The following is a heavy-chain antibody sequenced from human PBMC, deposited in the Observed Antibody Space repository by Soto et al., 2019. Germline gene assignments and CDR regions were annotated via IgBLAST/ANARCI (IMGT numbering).Heavy chain of an antibody. Sequence: VGSLRLSCAASGFTFSSYAMSWVRQAPGKGLEWVSAISGSGGSTYYADSVKGRFTISRDNSKNTLYLQMNSLRAEDTAVYYCRGAPRRSAYFEYGGQGTLVPVSS. CDR1: GFTFSSYA. V-gene: IGHV3-23*01. CDR3: RGAPRRSAYFEY. D-gene: IGHD3-16*01. J-gene: IGHJ4*02. CDR2: ISGSGGST.